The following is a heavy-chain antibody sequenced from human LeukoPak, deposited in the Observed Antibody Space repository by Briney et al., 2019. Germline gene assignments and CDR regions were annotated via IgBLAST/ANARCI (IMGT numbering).Heavy chain of an antibody. V-gene: IGHV4-59*08. CDR3: ARPRITIFGVVKRGAFDI. CDR1: GGSISSYY. J-gene: IGHJ3*02. CDR2: IYYSRST. D-gene: IGHD3-3*01. Sequence: SETLSLTCTVSGGSISSYYWSWIRQPPGKGLEWIGYIYYSRSTNYNPSLKSRVTISVDTSKNQFSLKLSSVTAADTAVYYCARPRITIFGVVKRGAFDIWGQGTMVTVSS.